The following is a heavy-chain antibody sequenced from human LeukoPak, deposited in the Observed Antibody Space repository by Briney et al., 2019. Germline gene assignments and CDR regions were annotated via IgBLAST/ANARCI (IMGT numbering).Heavy chain of an antibody. CDR3: ARVEQWLGNYFDY. Sequence: KTGGSLRLSCAASGFTFSTYAMNWVRQAPGKGLEWVAVISYDGSNKYYADSVKGRFTISRDNSKNTLYLQMNSLRAEDTAVYYCARVEQWLGNYFDYWGQGTLVTVSS. J-gene: IGHJ4*02. CDR1: GFTFSTYA. CDR2: ISYDGSNK. D-gene: IGHD6-19*01. V-gene: IGHV3-30-3*01.